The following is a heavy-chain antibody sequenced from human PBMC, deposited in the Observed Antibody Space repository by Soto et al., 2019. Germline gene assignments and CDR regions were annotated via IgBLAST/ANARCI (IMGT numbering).Heavy chain of an antibody. Sequence: ASVKVSCKASGYTFTSYGISWVRQAPGQGLEWMGWISAYDGYTNYAQILQGRVSMTTDTSTKTAYMEVRGLRSDDTAVYYCARGGYYDSSGSRNYFYYGMNVWGQGTTVTVSS. V-gene: IGHV1-18*01. CDR2: ISAYDGYT. CDR3: ARGGYYDSSGSRNYFYYGMNV. J-gene: IGHJ6*02. D-gene: IGHD3-22*01. CDR1: GYTFTSYG.